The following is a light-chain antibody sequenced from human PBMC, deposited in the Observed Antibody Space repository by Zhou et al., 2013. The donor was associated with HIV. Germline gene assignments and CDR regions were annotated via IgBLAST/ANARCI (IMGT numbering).Light chain of an antibody. V-gene: IGKV1-13*02. Sequence: AIQLTQSPSSLSASIGDRVTITCRASQGISTALAWYQQKPGRAPRLLIYDASILETGVPSRFSGSGSGTDFTLTINSLQPEDFATYYCQQFNTYPLFSFGPGTTLDI. CDR3: QQFNTYPLFS. CDR2: DAS. CDR1: QGISTA. J-gene: IGKJ3*01.